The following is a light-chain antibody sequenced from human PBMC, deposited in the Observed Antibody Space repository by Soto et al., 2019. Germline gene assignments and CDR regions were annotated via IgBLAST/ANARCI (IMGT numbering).Light chain of an antibody. Sequence: QSALTQPPSVSGSPGQSVTISCTGTSSDVGSYNRVSWYQQPPGTAPKLMIYEVSNRPSGVPDRFSGSKSGNTASLTISGLQADVEADYYCSSYTSSSTYVFGTGTKVTVL. V-gene: IGLV2-18*02. CDR1: SSDVGSYNR. CDR3: SSYTSSSTYV. J-gene: IGLJ1*01. CDR2: EVS.